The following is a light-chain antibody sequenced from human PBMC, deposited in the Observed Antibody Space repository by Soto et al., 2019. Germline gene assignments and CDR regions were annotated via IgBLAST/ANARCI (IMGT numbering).Light chain of an antibody. CDR2: GAS. CDR3: HQYGNTLWT. CDR1: QSFRGL. V-gene: IGKV3-11*01. J-gene: IGKJ1*01. Sequence: EVVLTQSPVTLSLSPGEIATLSCRASQSFRGLLAWYQQKPGQAPRLLIYGASTRATGIPARFSGSGSGTEFTLTISRLEPEDFAVYYCHQYGNTLWTFGQGTKVDIK.